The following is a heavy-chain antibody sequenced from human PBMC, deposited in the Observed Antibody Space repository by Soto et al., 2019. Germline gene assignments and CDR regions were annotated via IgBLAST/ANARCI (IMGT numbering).Heavy chain of an antibody. CDR2: IWYDGSNK. CDR3: PRVGSRDAFDY. J-gene: IGHJ4*02. D-gene: IGHD2-15*01. CDR1: GFTFSSYC. V-gene: IGHV3-33*01. Sequence: GGSLRLSCAASGFTFSSYCMHWVRQAPGKGLEWVAVIWYDGSNKYYADSVKGRFTISRDNSKNTLYLQMNSLRAEDTAVYYCPRVGSRDAFDYCGQGTLVTVSS.